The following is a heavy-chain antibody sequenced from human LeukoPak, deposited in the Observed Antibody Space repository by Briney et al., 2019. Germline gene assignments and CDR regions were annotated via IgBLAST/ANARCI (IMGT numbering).Heavy chain of an antibody. Sequence: PGGSLRLSCAASGFTVSSNYMSWVRQAPGKGLEWVSVIYSGGSTYYADSVKGRFTISRDNSKNTLYLQMNSLRAEDTAVYYCARTYYDSSGPVVADAFDIWGQGTMVTVSS. CDR2: IYSGGST. CDR3: ARTYYDSSGPVVADAFDI. J-gene: IGHJ3*02. V-gene: IGHV3-53*01. CDR1: GFTVSSNY. D-gene: IGHD3-22*01.